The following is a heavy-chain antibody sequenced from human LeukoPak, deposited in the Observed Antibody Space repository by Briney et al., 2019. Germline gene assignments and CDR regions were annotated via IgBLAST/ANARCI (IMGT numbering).Heavy chain of an antibody. CDR1: GYTFTGYY. D-gene: IGHD4-17*01. Sequence: ASVKVSCKASGYTFTGYYMHWVRQAPGQGLEWMGWINPNSGGTNYAQKFQGWVTMTRDTSISTAYMELSRLRSDDTAVYYCARFSEQANYGDYDDAFDIWGQGTMVTVSS. CDR3: ARFSEQANYGDYDDAFDI. CDR2: INPNSGGT. J-gene: IGHJ3*02. V-gene: IGHV1-2*04.